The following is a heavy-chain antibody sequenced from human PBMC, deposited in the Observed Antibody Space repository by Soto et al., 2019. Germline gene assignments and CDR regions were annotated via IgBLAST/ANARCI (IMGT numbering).Heavy chain of an antibody. CDR3: ARYPYTSYCSDGSCSYDAFDI. Sequence: ASVKVSCKASGYTFTNYPMHWVRQAPGQRLEWMGWINAGDGNTKYSQKFQGRVTMTRDTPISTAYMELSSLTSEDTAVYYCARYPYTSYCSDGSCSYDAFDIWGQGTVVTVSS. V-gene: IGHV1-3*01. J-gene: IGHJ3*02. D-gene: IGHD2-15*01. CDR2: INAGDGNT. CDR1: GYTFTNYP.